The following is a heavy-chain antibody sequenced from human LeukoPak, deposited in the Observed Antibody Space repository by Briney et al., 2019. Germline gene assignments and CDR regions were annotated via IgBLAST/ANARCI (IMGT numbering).Heavy chain of an antibody. Sequence: GASVKVSCKASGYTFTGYYMHWVRQAPGQGLEWMGWINPNSGGTNYAQKFQGRVTMTRDTSISTAYMELSRLRSDDTAVYYCAREGALGYCSSTSCYCYWGQGTLVTVSS. J-gene: IGHJ4*02. CDR3: AREGALGYCSSTSCYCY. D-gene: IGHD2-2*01. V-gene: IGHV1-2*02. CDR2: INPNSGGT. CDR1: GYTFTGYY.